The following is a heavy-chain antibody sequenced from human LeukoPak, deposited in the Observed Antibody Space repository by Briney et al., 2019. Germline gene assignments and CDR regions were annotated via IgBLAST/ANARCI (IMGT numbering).Heavy chain of an antibody. V-gene: IGHV4-59*01. J-gene: IGHJ5*02. D-gene: IGHD3-10*01. Sequence: SEALSLTCTVSGGSISSYYWSWIRQPPGKGLEWIGCIYYSGSTNYNPSLKSRVTISVDTSKNQFSLKLSSVTAADTVVYYCARDYYGSGTLFGWWFDPWGQGTLVTVSS. CDR2: IYYSGST. CDR3: ARDYYGSGTLFGWWFDP. CDR1: GGSISSYY.